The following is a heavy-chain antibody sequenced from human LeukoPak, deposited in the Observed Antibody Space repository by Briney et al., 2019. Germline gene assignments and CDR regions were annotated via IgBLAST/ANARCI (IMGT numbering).Heavy chain of an antibody. J-gene: IGHJ4*02. CDR2: MNPNSGNT. D-gene: IGHD6-19*01. V-gene: IGHV1-8*01. CDR1: GCTFTSYD. Sequence: GASVKVSCKASGCTFTSYDISWVRQATGQGLEWMGWMNPNSGNTGYAQKFQGRVTMTRNTSISTAYMELSSLRSEDTAVYYCARAFLGIAVAANFDYWGQGTLVTVSS. CDR3: ARAFLGIAVAANFDY.